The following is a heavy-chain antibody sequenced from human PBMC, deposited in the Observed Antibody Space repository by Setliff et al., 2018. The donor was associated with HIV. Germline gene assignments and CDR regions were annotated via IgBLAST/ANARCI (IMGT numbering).Heavy chain of an antibody. J-gene: IGHJ3*02. Sequence: GGSLRLSCAASGFTFSSYAMSWVRQAPGKGLEWVSAISGSGGSTYYADSVKGRFTISRDNSKNTLYLQMNSLRAEDTAVYYCARAFGYYDFWSGYSGDEFDIWGQGTTVTVSS. CDR2: ISGSGGST. D-gene: IGHD3-3*01. V-gene: IGHV3-23*01. CDR3: ARAFGYYDFWSGYSGDEFDI. CDR1: GFTFSSYA.